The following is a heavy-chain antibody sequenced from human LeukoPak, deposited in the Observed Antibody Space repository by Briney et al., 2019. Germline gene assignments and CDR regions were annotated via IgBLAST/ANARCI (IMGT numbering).Heavy chain of an antibody. D-gene: IGHD6-13*01. V-gene: IGHV3-64*01. J-gene: IGHJ4*02. CDR1: GFTFSSYA. Sequence: PGGSLRLSCAASGFTFSSYAMHWVRQAPGKGLEYVSAISRNGGSTYYANSVKGRFTISSDNSKNTLYLQMGGLRAEDMAVYYCARGLAVIAAAAYYFDYWGQGTLVTVSS. CDR3: ARGLAVIAAAAYYFDY. CDR2: ISRNGGST.